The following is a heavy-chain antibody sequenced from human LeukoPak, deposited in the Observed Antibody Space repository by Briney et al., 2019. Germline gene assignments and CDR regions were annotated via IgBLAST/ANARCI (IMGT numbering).Heavy chain of an antibody. Sequence: GGSLRLSCAASGFTFSDYYMSWIRQAPGKGLEWVSYISSSGSTIYYADSVKGRFTVSGDNSKNTLYLQMSSLTAADTAVYYCAKDRSIGTYYTFDHWGQGTLVTVSS. CDR3: AKDRSIGTYYTFDH. V-gene: IGHV3-11*01. J-gene: IGHJ4*02. CDR1: GFTFSDYY. D-gene: IGHD1-26*01. CDR2: ISSSGSTI.